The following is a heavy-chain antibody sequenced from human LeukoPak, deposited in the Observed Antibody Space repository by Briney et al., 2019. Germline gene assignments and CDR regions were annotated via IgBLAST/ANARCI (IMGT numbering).Heavy chain of an antibody. V-gene: IGHV1-69*13. CDR1: GGTFSSYA. Sequence: SVKVSCKASGGTFSSYAISWVRQAPGQGLEWMGGIIPIFGTANYAQKFQGRVTITADEYTSTAYMELSSLRSEDTAVYYCARVPYGSGSYYNYYYYGMDVWGKGTTVTVSS. CDR2: IIPIFGTA. D-gene: IGHD3-10*01. CDR3: ARVPYGSGSYYNYYYYGMDV. J-gene: IGHJ6*04.